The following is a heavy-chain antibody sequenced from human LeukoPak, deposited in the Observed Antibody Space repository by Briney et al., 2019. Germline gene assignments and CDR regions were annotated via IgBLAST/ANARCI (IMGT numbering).Heavy chain of an antibody. J-gene: IGHJ1*01. V-gene: IGHV3-21*01. CDR2: ISSSSSYI. D-gene: IGHD6-13*01. CDR3: ARPLGAAGTEYFQH. CDR1: GFTFSSYS. Sequence: GGSLRLSCAASGFTFSSYSMNWVRQAPGKGLEWVSSISSSSSYIYYADSVKGRLTISRDNAKNSLYLQMNSLRAEDTAVYYCARPLGAAGTEYFQHWGQGTLVTVSS.